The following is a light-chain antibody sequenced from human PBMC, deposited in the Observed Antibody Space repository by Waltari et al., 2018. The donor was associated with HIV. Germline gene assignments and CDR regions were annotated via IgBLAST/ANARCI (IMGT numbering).Light chain of an antibody. V-gene: IGLV7-43*01. J-gene: IGLJ2*01. CDR2: STS. Sequence: QTVVPQEPSMPVYQGGQVTLNCASSTEAVTGGHHLSWFQQRPGQAPRTLIYSTSNKLPRTSARFSGSLRGGKAALTLAGVQPEDEAEYCCLLYDGGAQVCGGGTKLTVL. CDR3: LLYDGGAQV. CDR1: TEAVTGGHH.